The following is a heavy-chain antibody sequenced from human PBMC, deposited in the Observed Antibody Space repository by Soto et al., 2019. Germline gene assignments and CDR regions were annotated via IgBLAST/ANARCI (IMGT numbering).Heavy chain of an antibody. CDR2: IYSGGYT. Sequence: EVQLVESGGGLIQPGGSLRLSCAVSGFTVSNNYMSWVRQAPGKGLEGVSVIYSGGYTAYGDSVKGRFTISRDNSKNTLYLQTNGRGAAGTAFDYGGTPPGGGGYWGQGTLVTVSS. CDR3: GTPPGGGGY. J-gene: IGHJ4*02. D-gene: IGHD1-1*01. V-gene: IGHV3-53*01. CDR1: GFTVSNNY.